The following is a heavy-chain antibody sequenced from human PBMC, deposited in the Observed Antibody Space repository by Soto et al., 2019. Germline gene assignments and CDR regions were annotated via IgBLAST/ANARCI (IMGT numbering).Heavy chain of an antibody. CDR3: GREGGDVLRYFDWFPGGRFDA. D-gene: IGHD3-9*01. J-gene: IGHJ4*02. Sequence: GGSVKVSCKASGGTFSSYAISRGRQAPGQGLEWMGGVIPIFGTAKYAQKIQGRVTITAGETPSTAHMELGSLRSEDTAGYYCGREGGDVLRYFDWFPGGRFDAGGQETLVTV. V-gene: IGHV1-69*13. CDR1: GGTFSSYA. CDR2: VIPIFGTA.